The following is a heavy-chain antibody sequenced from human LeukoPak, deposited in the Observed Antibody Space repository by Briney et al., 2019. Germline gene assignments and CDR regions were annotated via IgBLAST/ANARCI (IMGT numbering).Heavy chain of an antibody. CDR2: VSGSGDRT. J-gene: IGHJ4*02. CDR1: GFTFSSYS. D-gene: IGHD3-10*01. Sequence: GGSLRLSCAASGFTFSSYSMNWVRQAPGKGLEWISAVSGSGDRTYYAGSVKGRFTISRDNSKNIVYLRMNSLRAEDTAVYFCANSRGYGSGNLWGQGTLVTVSS. CDR3: ANSRGYGSGNL. V-gene: IGHV3-23*01.